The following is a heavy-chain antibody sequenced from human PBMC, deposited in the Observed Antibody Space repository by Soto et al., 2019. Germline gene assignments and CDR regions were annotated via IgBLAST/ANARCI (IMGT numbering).Heavy chain of an antibody. J-gene: IGHJ4*02. CDR3: AKDHYYDSSGYYAFSFDY. V-gene: IGHV3-23*01. CDR2: ISGSGGST. CDR1: GFTFSSYA. D-gene: IGHD3-22*01. Sequence: GSLRLSCAASGFTFSSYAMSWVRQAPGKGLEWVSVISGSGGSTYYADSVKGRFTISRDNSKNTLYLQMNSLRAEDTAVYYCAKDHYYDSSGYYAFSFDYWGQGTLVTVSS.